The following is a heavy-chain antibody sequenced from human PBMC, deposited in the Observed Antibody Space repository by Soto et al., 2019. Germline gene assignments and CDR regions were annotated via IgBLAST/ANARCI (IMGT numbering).Heavy chain of an antibody. J-gene: IGHJ4*02. V-gene: IGHV3-23*01. CDR2: LSGSGGST. CDR3: AKDLSRGWYRGPFDY. Sequence: GGSLRLSCAASGFTFSSYAMSWARQAPGKGLEWVSALSGSGGSTYYADSVKGRFTISRDNSKNTLYLQMNSLRAEDTAVYYCAKDLSRGWYRGPFDYWGQGTLVTVSS. CDR1: GFTFSSYA. D-gene: IGHD6-19*01.